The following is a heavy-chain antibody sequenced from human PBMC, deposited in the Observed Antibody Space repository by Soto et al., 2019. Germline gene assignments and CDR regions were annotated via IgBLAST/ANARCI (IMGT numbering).Heavy chain of an antibody. V-gene: IGHV3-23*01. CDR1: VFTFIIYS. J-gene: IGHJ6*01. D-gene: IGHD1-26*01. CDR3: AKDAIVRATTIIYYYGMDV. Sequence: GSLRRSCGSSVFTFIIYSMSWGRHAPVNLLEWVSAISGMGGITYYSDSLKGRFTSSRDNSKNTLYLQMNSRRAEDTAVYYCAKDAIVRATTIIYYYGMDVWGPGTLVAVFS. CDR2: ISGMGGIT.